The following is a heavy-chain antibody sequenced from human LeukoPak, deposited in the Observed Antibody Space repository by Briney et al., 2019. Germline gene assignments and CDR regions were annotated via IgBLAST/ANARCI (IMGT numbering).Heavy chain of an antibody. CDR3: ARDSRTMRGYCSGGSCYSFDY. Sequence: GGSLRLSCAASGFTFSSYSMNWVRQAPGKGLEWVSYISSSSSTIYYADSVKGRFTISRDNAKNSLYLQMNSLRAEDTAVYYCARDSRTMRGYCSGGSCYSFDYWGQGTLVTVSS. J-gene: IGHJ4*02. CDR1: GFTFSSYS. V-gene: IGHV3-48*04. D-gene: IGHD2-15*01. CDR2: ISSSSSTI.